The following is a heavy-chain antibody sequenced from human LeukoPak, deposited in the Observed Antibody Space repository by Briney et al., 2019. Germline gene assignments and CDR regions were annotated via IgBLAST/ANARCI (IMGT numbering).Heavy chain of an antibody. Sequence: GTLSLTCAVSVGSINSGNWWSWVRQSPGKGLEWIGEIYHNGTPNYNPSLESRVTISADTFKNHFSLKMTSVTAADTAVYYCATAPILRGEGGEHYKYGMDVWGQGTTVIVSS. D-gene: IGHD2-2*02. CDR2: IYHNGTP. CDR1: VGSINSGNW. V-gene: IGHV4-4*02. CDR3: ATAPILRGEGGEHYKYGMDV. J-gene: IGHJ6*02.